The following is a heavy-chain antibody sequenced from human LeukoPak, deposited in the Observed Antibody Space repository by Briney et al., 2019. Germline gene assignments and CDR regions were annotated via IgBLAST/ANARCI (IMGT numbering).Heavy chain of an antibody. V-gene: IGHV3-74*01. J-gene: IGHJ6*03. D-gene: IGHD4-11*01. Sequence: GGSLRLSCAASRFTFNTYWMHWVRQAPGKGLVWVSRIDSDGNSTAYADSVKGRFTISRDNAKNSLYLQMNSLRAEDTAVYYCARVTVTTRTYYYYYMDVWGKGTTVTVSS. CDR3: ARVTVTTRTYYYYYMDV. CDR2: IDSDGNST. CDR1: RFTFNTYW.